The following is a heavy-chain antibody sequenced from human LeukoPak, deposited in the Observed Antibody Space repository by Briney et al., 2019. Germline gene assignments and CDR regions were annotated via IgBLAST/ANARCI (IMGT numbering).Heavy chain of an antibody. V-gene: IGHV3-30*04. CDR2: MSYDGFSK. CDR1: GFTFSSYA. Sequence: GGSPRLSCAASGFTFSSYAMHWVRQAPGKGLEWVSAMSYDGFSKYYADSMKGRLTISRDDSKNTVYLQMKSLRPEDTAVYYCAREGHTSGYCGTFDVWGQGTTVAVS. D-gene: IGHD3-22*01. CDR3: AREGHTSGYCGTFDV. J-gene: IGHJ3*01.